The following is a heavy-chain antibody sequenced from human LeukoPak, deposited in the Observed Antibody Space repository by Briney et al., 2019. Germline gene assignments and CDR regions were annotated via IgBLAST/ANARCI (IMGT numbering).Heavy chain of an antibody. J-gene: IGHJ3*02. D-gene: IGHD5-12*01. CDR1: GFTFSTYA. Sequence: GGSLRLSCAASGFTFSTYAMTWVRQAPGKGPEWVSVISGSGGSTYYADPVKGRFTISRDNSKNTLYLQMNSLRAEDTAVYYCARDHLVAGGAFDIWGQGTMVTVSS. V-gene: IGHV3-23*01. CDR2: ISGSGGST. CDR3: ARDHLVAGGAFDI.